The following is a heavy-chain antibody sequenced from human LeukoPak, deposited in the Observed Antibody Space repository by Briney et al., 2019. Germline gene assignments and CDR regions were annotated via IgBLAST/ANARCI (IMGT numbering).Heavy chain of an antibody. J-gene: IGHJ4*02. D-gene: IGHD3-10*01. CDR1: GFTVSTNY. Sequence: PGGSLRLSCAASGFTVSTNYMSWVRQAPGKGLEWVSLIYSGGSTYYTDSVKGRFTISRDNSKNTVYLQMNSLRAEDTAVYYCARDTDYYGSGTLGYLDYWGQGTRVTVSS. V-gene: IGHV3-66*01. CDR2: IYSGGST. CDR3: ARDTDYYGSGTLGYLDY.